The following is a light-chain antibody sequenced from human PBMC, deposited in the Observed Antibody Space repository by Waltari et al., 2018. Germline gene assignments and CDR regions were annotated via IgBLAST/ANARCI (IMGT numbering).Light chain of an antibody. CDR2: EVD. CDR1: SRDIGAYTY. Sequence: QSALTQPPSASGSPGQTVIISCTGTSRDIGAYTYVAWYQQIPGRTPALIIYEVDRRPPGVPDRFSGSKSGNTASLTVSGLQTEDEGDYYCSSYAGSNKLIFGGVTKLTVL. V-gene: IGLV2-8*01. J-gene: IGLJ2*01. CDR3: SSYAGSNKLI.